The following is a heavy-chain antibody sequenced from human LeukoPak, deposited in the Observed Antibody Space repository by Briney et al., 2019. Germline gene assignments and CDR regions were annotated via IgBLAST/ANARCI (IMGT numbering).Heavy chain of an antibody. D-gene: IGHD3-22*01. V-gene: IGHV4-34*01. CDR1: GGSFSGYY. CDR2: INHSGST. J-gene: IGHJ3*02. Sequence: PSETLSLTCAVYGGSFSGYYWSWIRQPPGKGLEWIGEINHSGSTNYNPSLKSRVTISVDTSKNQFSLKRSSVTAADTAVYYCARAPGYYDSSGSAFDIWGQGTMVTVSS. CDR3: ARAPGYYDSSGSAFDI.